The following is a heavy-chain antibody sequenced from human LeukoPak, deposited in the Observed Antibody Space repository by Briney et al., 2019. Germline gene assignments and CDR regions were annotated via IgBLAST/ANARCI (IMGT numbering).Heavy chain of an antibody. CDR3: ARRTVTTIDY. V-gene: IGHV4-38-2*01. CDR1: GYSISSGYY. J-gene: IGHJ4*02. Sequence: MSSETLFLTCAVSGYSISSGYYWGWIRQPPGKGLEWIGSSYHSGSTYYNPSLKSRVTISVDTSKNQFSLKLSSVTAADTAVYYCARRTVTTIDYWGQGTLVTVSS. D-gene: IGHD4-17*01. CDR2: SYHSGST.